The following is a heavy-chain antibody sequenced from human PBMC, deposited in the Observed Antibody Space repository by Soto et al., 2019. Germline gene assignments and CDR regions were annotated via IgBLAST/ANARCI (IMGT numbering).Heavy chain of an antibody. J-gene: IGHJ6*02. CDR2: INPNSGGT. V-gene: IGHV1-2*02. D-gene: IGHD3-10*01. CDR3: ARELRKYYYGSGSYYPPIYYYYYGMDV. Sequence: ASVKVSCKASGYTFTGYYMHWVRQAPGQGLEWMGWINPNSGGTNYAQKFQGRVTMTRDTSISTADMELSRLRSDNTAVYYCARELRKYYYGSGSYYPPIYYYYYGMDVWGQGTTVTVSS. CDR1: GYTFTGYY.